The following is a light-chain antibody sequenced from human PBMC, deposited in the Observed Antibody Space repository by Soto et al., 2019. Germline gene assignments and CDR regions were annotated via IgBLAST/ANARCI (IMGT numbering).Light chain of an antibody. Sequence: IQMTQSPSTLSASVGDRVTITWRASQSISSWLAWYQQKPGKAPKLLIYKASSLESGVPSRFSGSGSGTEFTLTISSLQPDDFATYYCQQYNSYSWTFGQGTKVEIK. CDR1: QSISSW. J-gene: IGKJ1*01. CDR3: QQYNSYSWT. V-gene: IGKV1-5*03. CDR2: KAS.